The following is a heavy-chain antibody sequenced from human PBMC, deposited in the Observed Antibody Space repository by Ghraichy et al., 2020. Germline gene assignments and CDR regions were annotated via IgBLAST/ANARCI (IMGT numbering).Heavy chain of an antibody. CDR3: ARHPLLDWFDP. J-gene: IGHJ5*02. Sequence: SETLSLTCTVSGGSISSYYWSWIRQPPGKGLEWIGYIYYSGSTNYNPSLKSRVTISVDTSKNQFSLKLSSVTAADTAVYYCARHPLLDWFDPWGQGTLVTVSS. CDR2: IYYSGST. V-gene: IGHV4-59*01. CDR1: GGSISSYY.